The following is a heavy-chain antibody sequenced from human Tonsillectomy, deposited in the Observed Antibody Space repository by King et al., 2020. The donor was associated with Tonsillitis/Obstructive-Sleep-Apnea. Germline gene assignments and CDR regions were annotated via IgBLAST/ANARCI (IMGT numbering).Heavy chain of an antibody. V-gene: IGHV3-23*04. CDR2: ISGSGDST. D-gene: IGHD3-10*01. J-gene: IGHJ4*02. CDR1: GLTFSSHA. Sequence: DVQLVQSGGGLVQPGGSLRLSCEASGLTFSSHAMSWVRQAPGKGLEGVSGISGSGDSTYYADSVKGRFTISRDKSKNTLFLQMNSLRAEDTAVYYCARTPYGSGTYYYFDYWGQGTLVTVSS. CDR3: ARTPYGSGTYYYFDY.